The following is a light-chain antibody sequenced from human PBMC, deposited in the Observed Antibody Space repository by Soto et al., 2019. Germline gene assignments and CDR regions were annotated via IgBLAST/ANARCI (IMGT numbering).Light chain of an antibody. J-gene: IGKJ2*01. V-gene: IGKV3-11*01. CDR1: QSVSSY. Sequence: EIVLTQSPATLSLSPGERATLSCRASQSVSSYLAWYQQKPGQAPRLLIYDASNRATGIPARFSGSGSGTDFTLTISSLEPGDFAVYYCQQRSNSYTFGQGTKLEIK. CDR3: QQRSNSYT. CDR2: DAS.